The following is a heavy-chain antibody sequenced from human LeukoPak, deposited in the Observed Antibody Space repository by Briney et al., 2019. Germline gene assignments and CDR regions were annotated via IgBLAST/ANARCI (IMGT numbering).Heavy chain of an antibody. CDR3: ARDGLGGAFDI. J-gene: IGHJ3*02. V-gene: IGHV3-30*01. CDR1: GFTFRSHA. CDR2: ISYDGGNT. Sequence: GGSLRLSCAASGFTFRSHAMHWVRQDPGKGLEWVAVISYDGGNTYYVDSVKGRFTISRDNAKNTLYLQMNSLRPEDTAVYYCARDGLGGAFDIWGQGTTVTVSS.